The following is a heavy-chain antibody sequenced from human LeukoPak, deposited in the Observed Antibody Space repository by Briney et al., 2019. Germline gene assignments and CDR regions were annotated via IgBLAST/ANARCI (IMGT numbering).Heavy chain of an antibody. V-gene: IGHV4-59*12. Sequence: PSETLSLTCTVSGGSISSYYWSWIRQPPGKGLEWIGYIYYSGSTYYNPSLKSRVTISVDTSKNQFSLKLSSVTAADTAVYYCAREGPISRYFDLWGRGTLVTVSS. CDR3: AREGPISRYFDL. D-gene: IGHD3-3*01. J-gene: IGHJ2*01. CDR2: IYYSGST. CDR1: GGSISSYY.